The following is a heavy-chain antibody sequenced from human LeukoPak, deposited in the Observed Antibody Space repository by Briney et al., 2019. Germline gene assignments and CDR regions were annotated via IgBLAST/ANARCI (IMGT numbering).Heavy chain of an antibody. D-gene: IGHD3-3*01. V-gene: IGHV1-24*01. CDR1: GYTLTELS. CDR2: FDPEDGET. CDR3: ATKGSYDFWSGYYKYFQH. J-gene: IGHJ1*01. Sequence: ASVKVSCKXSGYTLTELSMHWVRQAPGKGLEGMGGFDPEDGETIYAQKFQGRVTMTEDTSTDTAYMELSSLRSEDTAVYYCATKGSYDFWSGYYKYFQHWGQGTLVTVSS.